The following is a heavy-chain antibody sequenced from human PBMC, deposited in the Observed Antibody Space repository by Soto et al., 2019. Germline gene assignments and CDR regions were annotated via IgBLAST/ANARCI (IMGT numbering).Heavy chain of an antibody. V-gene: IGHV1-18*01. CDR2: ISAYNSNT. CDR3: ARVGTMTD. D-gene: IGHD4-17*01. J-gene: IGHJ4*02. CDR1: GYTFTSYG. Sequence: QVQLVQSGAEVKKPGASVKVSCKASGYTFTSYGISWVRQAPGQGLEWMGWISAYNSNTSYAQKLXGXVPXTTDTSTSTAYMGLRSLRSDDTAVYYWARVGTMTDWGQGTLVTVSS.